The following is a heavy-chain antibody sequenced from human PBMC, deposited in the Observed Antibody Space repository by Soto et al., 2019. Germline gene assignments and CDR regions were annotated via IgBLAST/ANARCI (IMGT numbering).Heavy chain of an antibody. J-gene: IGHJ4*02. D-gene: IGHD3-10*01. CDR2: VNQDGSGG. Sequence: GGSLRLSCAASGFTFIDYWMSWVRQAPGKGLEWVGSVNQDGSGGYYVDSLKGRFTISRDNAKNSLYLQMNSLRAEDTAVYYCANGYGSTIWGQGTLVTVSS. CDR1: GFTFIDYW. CDR3: ANGYGSTI. V-gene: IGHV3-7*01.